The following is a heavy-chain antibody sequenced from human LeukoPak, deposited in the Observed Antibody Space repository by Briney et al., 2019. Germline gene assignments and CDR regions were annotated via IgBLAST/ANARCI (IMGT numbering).Heavy chain of an antibody. CDR2: IGGLGGTT. CDR3: AKQEGMGSGYFDY. CDR1: GFTFGSYA. V-gene: IGHV3-23*01. J-gene: IGHJ4*02. Sequence: GGSLRLSCAASGFTFGSYAMNWVRQAPGKRLEWVSGIGGLGGTTFYSDSVKGRFTISRDNSKNTLYLQMNSLRAEDTAVYYCAKQEGMGSGYFDYWGQGTLVTVSS. D-gene: IGHD3-22*01.